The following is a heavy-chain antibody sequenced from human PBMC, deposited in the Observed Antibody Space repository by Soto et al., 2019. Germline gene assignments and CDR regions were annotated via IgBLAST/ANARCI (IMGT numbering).Heavy chain of an antibody. CDR3: ARDNGYNFWSGHFLFNF. Sequence: EVQLVESGGGLVQPGGSLRLSCAASGFTFSNYSMNWVRQAPGKGLEWLSYIGISSNTIYYADSVRGRFTISRDNAKNSLYLQMNSLRAEDTAVYYCARDNGYNFWSGHFLFNFWGQGTLVTVSS. V-gene: IGHV3-48*01. D-gene: IGHD3-3*01. CDR1: GFTFSNYS. CDR2: IGISSNTI. J-gene: IGHJ4*02.